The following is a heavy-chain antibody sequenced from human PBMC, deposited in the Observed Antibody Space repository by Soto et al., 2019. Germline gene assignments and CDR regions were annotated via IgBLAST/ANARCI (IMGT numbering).Heavy chain of an antibody. Sequence: PSETLSLTCTVSGGSISSYYWSWIRQPTGKGLEWIGYIYYSGSTNYNPSLKSRVTISVDTSKNQFSLKLSSVTAADTAVYYCARAFVVVPADAYNWFDPWGQGTLVTVSS. V-gene: IGHV4-59*01. CDR1: GGSISSYY. CDR2: IYYSGST. J-gene: IGHJ5*02. D-gene: IGHD2-2*01. CDR3: ARAFVVVPADAYNWFDP.